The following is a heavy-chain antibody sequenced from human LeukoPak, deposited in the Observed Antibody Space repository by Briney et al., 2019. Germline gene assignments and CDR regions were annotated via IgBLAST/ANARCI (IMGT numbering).Heavy chain of an antibody. CDR2: ISRIGTYI. D-gene: IGHD3-9*01. J-gene: IGHJ4*02. CDR1: GFTFSDYY. CDR3: ARQGGDILTGYLDY. Sequence: GGSLRLSCATSGFTFSDYYMSWIRPAPGKGLEWVSYISRIGTYINSADSLKGRFTISRDYPKNTLYLQMSSLRAEETAVYYCARQGGDILTGYLDYWGQGTLVTVSS. V-gene: IGHV3-11*03.